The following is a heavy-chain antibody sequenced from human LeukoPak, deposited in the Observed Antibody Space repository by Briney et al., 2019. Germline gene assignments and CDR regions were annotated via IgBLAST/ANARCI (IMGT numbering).Heavy chain of an antibody. CDR3: ARLGVRRPQEKFDY. D-gene: IGHD3-10*01. CDR1: GGSFSGYY. CDR2: INHSGST. V-gene: IGHV4-34*01. Sequence: PSETLSLTCAVYGGSFSGYYWSWIRQPPGKGLEWIGEINHSGSTNYNPPLKSRVTISVDTSKNQFSLKLSSVTAADTAVYYCARLGVRRPQEKFDYWGQGTLVTVSS. J-gene: IGHJ4*02.